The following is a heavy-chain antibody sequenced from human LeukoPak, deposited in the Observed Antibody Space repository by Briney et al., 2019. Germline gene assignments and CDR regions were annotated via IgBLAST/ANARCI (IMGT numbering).Heavy chain of an antibody. D-gene: IGHD6-13*01. Sequence: SVKVSCKASGGTFSSYAISWVRPAPGQGLEWMGRIIPILGIANYAQKFQGRATITADKSTSTAYMELSSLRSEDTAVYYCARYELAAAGTNWYYYYGMDVWGQGTTVTVSS. CDR1: GGTFSSYA. V-gene: IGHV1-69*04. J-gene: IGHJ6*02. CDR3: ARYELAAAGTNWYYYYGMDV. CDR2: IIPILGIA.